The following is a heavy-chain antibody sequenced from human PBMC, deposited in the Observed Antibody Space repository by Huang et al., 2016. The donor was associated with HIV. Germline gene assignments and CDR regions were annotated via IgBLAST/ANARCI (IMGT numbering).Heavy chain of an antibody. Sequence: QLQLQESGPGLVKPSETLSLTYTVSGGSISSSSYYWGWIRQPPGKGLEWIGIIYYSGSTYYTPPLRSRVTISVDTSKNQFSLKLSSVTAADTAVYYCARLLYRYYFDYWGQGTLVTVSS. CDR2: IYYSGST. V-gene: IGHV4-39*01. D-gene: IGHD1-26*01. CDR3: ARLLYRYYFDY. CDR1: GGSISSSSYY. J-gene: IGHJ4*02.